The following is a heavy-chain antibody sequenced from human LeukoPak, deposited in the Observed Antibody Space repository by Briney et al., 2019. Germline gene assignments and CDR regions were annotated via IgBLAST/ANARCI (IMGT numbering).Heavy chain of an antibody. J-gene: IGHJ5*02. Sequence: SVKVSCKASGGTFSSYAISWVRQAPGQGLEWMGGIIPIFGTANYAQKFQGRVTITTDESTSTAYMELSSLRSEDTAVYYCARAPITIFGAVIWWFDPWGQGTLVTVSS. V-gene: IGHV1-69*05. CDR1: GGTFSSYA. D-gene: IGHD3-3*01. CDR2: IIPIFGTA. CDR3: ARAPITIFGAVIWWFDP.